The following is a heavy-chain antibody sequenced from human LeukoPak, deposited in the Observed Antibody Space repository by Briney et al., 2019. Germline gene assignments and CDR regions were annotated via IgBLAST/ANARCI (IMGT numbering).Heavy chain of an antibody. CDR3: ATVGSAMIVVGDAFDI. Sequence: ASVKVSCKVSGYTLTELSMHWVRQAPGKGLEWMGGFDAEDGETIYAQKFQGRVTMTEDTSTDTAYMELSSLRSEDTAVYYCATVGSAMIVVGDAFDIWGQGTMVTVSS. CDR2: FDAEDGET. V-gene: IGHV1-24*01. J-gene: IGHJ3*02. D-gene: IGHD3-22*01. CDR1: GYTLTELS.